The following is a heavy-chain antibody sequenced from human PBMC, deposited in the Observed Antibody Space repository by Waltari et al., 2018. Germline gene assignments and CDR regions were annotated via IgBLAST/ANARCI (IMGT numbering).Heavy chain of an antibody. J-gene: IGHJ3*02. D-gene: IGHD2-15*01. Sequence: QVQLQESGPGLVKASETLSLTCIVSGGSISPYYWGWIRQPPGKGLEWIGHIYHSGSTNYNPPLKSRVTMSLDTSKKQFSLKVTSVTAADTAVYYCARGEVVLPATASFDTWGQGTVVTVSS. CDR2: IYHSGST. CDR1: GGSISPYY. CDR3: ARGEVVLPATASFDT. V-gene: IGHV4-59*01.